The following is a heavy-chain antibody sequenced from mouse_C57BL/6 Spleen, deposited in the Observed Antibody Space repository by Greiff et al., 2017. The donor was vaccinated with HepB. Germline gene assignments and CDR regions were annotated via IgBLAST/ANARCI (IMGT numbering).Heavy chain of an antibody. Sequence: QVQLQQPGAELVRPGTSVKLSCKASGYTFTSYWMHWVKQRPGQGLEWIGVIDPSDSYTNYNQKFKGKATLTVDTSSSTAYMQLSSLTSEDSAVYYCARSGYYGSSYGFDYWGQGTTRTVSS. D-gene: IGHD1-1*01. J-gene: IGHJ2*01. CDR3: ARSGYYGSSYGFDY. V-gene: IGHV1-59*01. CDR2: IDPSDSYT. CDR1: GYTFTSYW.